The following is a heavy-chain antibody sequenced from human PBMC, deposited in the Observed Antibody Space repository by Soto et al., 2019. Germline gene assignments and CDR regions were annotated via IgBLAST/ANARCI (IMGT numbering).Heavy chain of an antibody. D-gene: IGHD6-19*01. V-gene: IGHV3-74*01. Sequence: EVQLVESGGGLVQPGGSLRLSCAASGFTVSNNWMHWVRQAPGKGPVWVSRINSDGSSTYYADSVKGRFTISRDNAKNTLNLQMHSLRAYDTAVYYFAIGGIAVHWGQGTFVTVSA. CDR1: GFTVSNNW. CDR2: INSDGSST. J-gene: IGHJ4*02. CDR3: AIGGIAVH.